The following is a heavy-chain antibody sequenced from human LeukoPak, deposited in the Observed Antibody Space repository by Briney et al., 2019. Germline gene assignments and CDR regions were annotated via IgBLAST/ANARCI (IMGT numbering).Heavy chain of an antibody. V-gene: IGHV3-30*02. CDR1: GFIFSNYA. D-gene: IGHD3-22*01. CDR2: IRYDGSRK. CDR3: ATETPDTSGSKLDY. J-gene: IGHJ4*02. Sequence: GGSLRLPCAASGFIFSNYAMHWVRQAAGKGLEWVAYIRYDGSRKYYADSVNGRFTISRDNSKNTLYLQVHNLRGEDTAVYYCATETPDTSGSKLDYWGQGTLVTVSS.